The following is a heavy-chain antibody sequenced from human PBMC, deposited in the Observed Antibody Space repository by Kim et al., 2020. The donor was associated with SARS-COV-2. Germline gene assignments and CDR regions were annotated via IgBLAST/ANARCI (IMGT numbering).Heavy chain of an antibody. J-gene: IGHJ6*02. Sequence: SRVTISVDTSKNQFSLKLSSVTAADTAVYYCARVDYDSSGYFYYYYGMDVWGQGTTVTVSS. D-gene: IGHD3-22*01. V-gene: IGHV4-59*01. CDR3: ARVDYDSSGYFYYYYGMDV.